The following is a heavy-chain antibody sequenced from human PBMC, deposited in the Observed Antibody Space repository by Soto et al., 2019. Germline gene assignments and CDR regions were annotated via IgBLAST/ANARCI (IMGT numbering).Heavy chain of an antibody. CDR2: INNGGEYI. CDR1: GSPFSSYG. CDR3: ARDESAGSSIRY. Sequence: EVQVVESGGGLVKPGGSLRLSCTAPGSPFSSYGMNWVRQAPGKGLGWVASINNGGEYIYYADSVQGRFTISRDNAKNSLYLPMNSLRAEDTAVYFCARDESAGSSIRYWGQGTLGTVSS. J-gene: IGHJ4*02. D-gene: IGHD6-13*01. V-gene: IGHV3-21*01.